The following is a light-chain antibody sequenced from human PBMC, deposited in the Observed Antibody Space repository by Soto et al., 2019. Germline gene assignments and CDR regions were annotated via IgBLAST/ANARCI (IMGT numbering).Light chain of an antibody. CDR1: SSDVGSYNL. CDR2: EGS. CDR3: CSYAGSSTFHVV. J-gene: IGLJ2*01. V-gene: IGLV2-23*03. Sequence: LTQPASVSGSPGQSITISCTGTSSDVGSYNLVSWYQQHPGKAPKLMIYEGSKRPSGVSNRFSGSKSGNTASLTISGLQAEDEADYYCCSYAGSSTFHVVFGGGTKVTVL.